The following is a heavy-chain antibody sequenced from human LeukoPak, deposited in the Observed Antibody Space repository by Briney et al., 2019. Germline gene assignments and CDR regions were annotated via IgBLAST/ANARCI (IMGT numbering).Heavy chain of an antibody. J-gene: IGHJ4*02. D-gene: IGHD4-23*01. V-gene: IGHV1-18*01. CDR1: GYTFTSYG. Sequence: ASVKVSCKASGYTFTSYGISWVRQAPGQGLEWMGWISAYNGNTNYAQKLQGRVTMTTDTSTSTAYMELRSLRSDDTAVYYCARSPGRYGVNSAKVYWGQGTLVTVSS. CDR3: ARSPGRYGVNSAKVY. CDR2: ISAYNGNT.